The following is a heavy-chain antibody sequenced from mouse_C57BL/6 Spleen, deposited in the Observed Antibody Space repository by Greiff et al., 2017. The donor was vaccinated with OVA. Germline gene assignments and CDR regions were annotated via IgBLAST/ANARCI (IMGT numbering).Heavy chain of an antibody. J-gene: IGHJ2*01. Sequence: VQLQQPGAELVKPGASVKLSCKASGYTFTSYWMQWVKQRPGQGLEWIGEIDPSDSYTNYNQKFKGKATLTVDTSSSTAYMQLSSLTSEDSAVYYCAGGDYYDYNGLGDYWGQGTTLTVSS. V-gene: IGHV1-50*01. CDR1: GYTFTSYW. CDR3: AGGDYYDYNGLGDY. CDR2: IDPSDSYT. D-gene: IGHD2-4*01.